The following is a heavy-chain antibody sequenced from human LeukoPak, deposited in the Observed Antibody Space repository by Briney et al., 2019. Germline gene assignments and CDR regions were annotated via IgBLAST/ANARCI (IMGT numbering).Heavy chain of an antibody. CDR3: AKVDTEGYYFDY. CDR1: GFTFSSYE. Sequence: GGSLRLSCAASGFTFSSYEMNWVRQAPGKGLELVSYIGSSGTTIYYADSVKGRFTISRDNAKSSLYLKMNSLRAEDTAVYYCAKVDTEGYYFDYWGQGTLVTVS. D-gene: IGHD5-18*01. V-gene: IGHV3-48*03. CDR2: IGSSGTTI. J-gene: IGHJ4*02.